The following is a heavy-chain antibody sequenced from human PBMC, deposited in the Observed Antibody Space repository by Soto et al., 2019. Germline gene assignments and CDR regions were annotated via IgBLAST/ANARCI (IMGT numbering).Heavy chain of an antibody. CDR1: GFTFSSYS. Sequence: XGSLGLSCAASGFTFSSYSMSWVRQAPGKGLEWVSGFRGSGDDGTTYYADSVKGRFTISRDNSKNMLFLQMNSLRAEDTAIYYCVKKVNYGSGSQYFDYWGQGTLVTVPS. D-gene: IGHD3-10*01. CDR3: VKKVNYGSGSQYFDY. V-gene: IGHV3-23*01. J-gene: IGHJ4*02. CDR2: FRGSGDDGTT.